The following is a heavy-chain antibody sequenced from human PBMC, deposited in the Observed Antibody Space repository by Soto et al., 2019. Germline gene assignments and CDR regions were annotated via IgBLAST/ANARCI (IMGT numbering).Heavy chain of an antibody. CDR3: ARGMGRYFDL. Sequence: QVQLQESGPGLVKPSETLSLTCTVSGDFISNFYWSWIRQPAGKGLQSLGRISASGRSNYNPNLQSRVAMSLDTSKIQFSLRLTSLSAADTAVYFCARGMGRYFDLWGRGTLVTVFS. D-gene: IGHD2-8*01. J-gene: IGHJ2*01. CDR1: GDFISNFY. CDR2: ISASGRS. V-gene: IGHV4-4*07.